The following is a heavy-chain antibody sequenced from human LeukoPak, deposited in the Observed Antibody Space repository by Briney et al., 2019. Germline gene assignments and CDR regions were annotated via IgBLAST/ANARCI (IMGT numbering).Heavy chain of an antibody. CDR1: GFTFSDYY. V-gene: IGHV3-11*01. Sequence: GGSLRLSCAASGFTFSDYYMSWIRQAPGKGLEWVSYISSSGSTIYYADSVKGRFTISRDNAKNSLYLQMNSLRAEDTAVYYCARDGTYCSGGSCYSGGSWHYYGMDVWGQGTTVTVSS. J-gene: IGHJ6*02. CDR2: ISSSGSTI. D-gene: IGHD2-15*01. CDR3: ARDGTYCSGGSCYSGGSWHYYGMDV.